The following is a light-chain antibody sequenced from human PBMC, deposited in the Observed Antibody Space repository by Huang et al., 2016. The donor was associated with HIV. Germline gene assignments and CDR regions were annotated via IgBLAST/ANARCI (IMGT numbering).Light chain of an antibody. CDR3: QQSRSLPRT. Sequence: EIQLTQSPSSLSASVGDGITITCRASENIGYSLSWFRQKPGRAPEALIYAASRLHAGVPSKCSASGSGAKFTLSMDGLGPEDFATYYCQQSRSLPRTYGGGTKVDI. V-gene: IGKV1-39*01. CDR2: AAS. J-gene: IGKJ4*01. CDR1: ENIGYS.